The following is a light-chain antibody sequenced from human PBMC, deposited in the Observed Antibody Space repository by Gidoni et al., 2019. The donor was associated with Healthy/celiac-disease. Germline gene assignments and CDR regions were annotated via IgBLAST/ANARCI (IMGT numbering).Light chain of an antibody. CDR3: QQSYSTPPLT. CDR1: QSISSY. Sequence: DIQMTQYPSSMSASVGDRVTITCRARQSISSYLNWYQQKPVKAPKLLIYAASSLQSGVPSRFSGCGSWTDFTLTISSLQPEDFATYYCQQSYSTPPLTFGGGTKVEIK. CDR2: AAS. V-gene: IGKV1-39*01. J-gene: IGKJ4*01.